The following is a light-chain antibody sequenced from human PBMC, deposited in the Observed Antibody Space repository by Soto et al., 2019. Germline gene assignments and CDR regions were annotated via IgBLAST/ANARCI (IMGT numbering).Light chain of an antibody. CDR2: DSD. CDR3: GAWDSSLSVVV. V-gene: IGLV1-51*01. CDR1: SANIGNNY. Sequence: QSVLTQSPSVSAAPGQKVTISCSGSSANIGNNYVSWYQQLPGTAPKLVIYDSDKRPSEIPDRFSASKSGTSATLDITGLQTGDEADYYCGAWDSSLSVVVFGGGTKLTVL. J-gene: IGLJ2*01.